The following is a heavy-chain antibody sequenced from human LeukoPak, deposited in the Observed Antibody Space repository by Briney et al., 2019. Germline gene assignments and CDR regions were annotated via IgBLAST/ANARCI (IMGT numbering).Heavy chain of an antibody. CDR2: ISSSSGTI. V-gene: IGHV3-48*02. J-gene: IGHJ2*01. D-gene: IGHD3-9*01. CDR3: ARSRLVIWYFDL. Sequence: PGGSLRLSCVASGFTFSTYPMNWVRQAPGKGLEWISSISSSSGTIYYADSVKGRFTISRDNAKNSLYLQLNSLRDEDTAVYYCARSRLVIWYFDLWGRGTLVTVSS. CDR1: GFTFSTYP.